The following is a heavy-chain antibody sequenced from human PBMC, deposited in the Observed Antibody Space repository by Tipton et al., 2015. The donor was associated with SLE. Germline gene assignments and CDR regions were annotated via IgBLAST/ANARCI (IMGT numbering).Heavy chain of an antibody. V-gene: IGHV3-7*01. CDR3: VRVVDCGGDCSPGAFDM. Sequence: SLRLSCAASGFTFSSNYMSWVSQAPGKGLEWVANIKQDGSEKYYVDSVKGRFTTSRDNAKNSLYPQMNSLRAEDTAVYYCVRVVDCGGDCSPGAFDMWGQGTMVTVSS. CDR2: IKQDGSEK. D-gene: IGHD2-21*01. J-gene: IGHJ3*02. CDR1: GFTFSSNY.